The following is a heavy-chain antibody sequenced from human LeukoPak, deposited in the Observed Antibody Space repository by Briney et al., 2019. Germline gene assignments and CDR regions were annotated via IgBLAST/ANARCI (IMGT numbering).Heavy chain of an antibody. D-gene: IGHD5-18*01. CDR2: IYYSGST. CDR3: ASGGVDTAIFVY. V-gene: IGHV4-59*08. CDR1: GCSISSYY. Sequence: SETLSLTCTVSGCSISSYYWSWIRQPPGKGLEWIGYIYYSGSTNYNPSLKSRVTISVDTSKNQFSLKLSSVTAADTAVYYCASGGVDTAIFVYWVQGTLVTVSS. J-gene: IGHJ4*02.